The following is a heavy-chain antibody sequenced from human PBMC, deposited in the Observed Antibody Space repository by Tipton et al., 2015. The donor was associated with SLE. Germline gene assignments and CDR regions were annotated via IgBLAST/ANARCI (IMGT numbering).Heavy chain of an antibody. CDR3: ARVRTEDIVSTKCNWFDP. CDR2: IYHTGSI. J-gene: IGHJ5*02. D-gene: IGHD5/OR15-5a*01. V-gene: IGHV4-39*07. CDR1: GGSISNSNYF. Sequence: LRLSCTVSGGSISNSNYFWAWIRQPPGKGLEWIGSIYHTGSINYNPSLRSRVSISIDTSKNQFSLRLTTLTDADTATYYCARVRTEDIVSTKCNWFDPWGQGTLVTVSS.